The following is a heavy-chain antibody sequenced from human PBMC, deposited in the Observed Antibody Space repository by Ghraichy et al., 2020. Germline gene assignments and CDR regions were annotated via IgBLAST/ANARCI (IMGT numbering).Heavy chain of an antibody. D-gene: IGHD3-10*01. CDR3: ARDGGVLLWFRELLRD. Sequence: ASVKVSCKASGYTFTSYAMHWVRQAPGQRLEWMGWINAGNGNTKYSQKFQGRVTITRDTSASTAYMELSSLRSEDTAVYYCARDGGVLLWFRELLRDWGQGTLVTVSS. CDR1: GYTFTSYA. J-gene: IGHJ4*02. V-gene: IGHV1-3*01. CDR2: INAGNGNT.